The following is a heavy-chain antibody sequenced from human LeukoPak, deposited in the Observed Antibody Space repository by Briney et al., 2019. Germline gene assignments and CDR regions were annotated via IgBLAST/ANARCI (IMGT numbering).Heavy chain of an antibody. Sequence: SETLSLTCTVSGGSISSGDYYWSWIRQPPGKGLEWIGYIYDSGSTSYNPSLKSRVTISEDTSKNQFPLKLTSMTAEDTAIYYCARIFRRGELSTSGGHWGQGTLVTVSS. V-gene: IGHV4-30-4*01. J-gene: IGHJ4*02. CDR2: IYDSGST. CDR3: ARIFRRGELSTSGGH. CDR1: GGSISSGDYY. D-gene: IGHD3-16*02.